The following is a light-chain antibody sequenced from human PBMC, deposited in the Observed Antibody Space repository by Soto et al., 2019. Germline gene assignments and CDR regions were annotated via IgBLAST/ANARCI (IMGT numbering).Light chain of an antibody. CDR2: ATS. CDR1: QTVSSY. CDR3: QQSFTTPS. J-gene: IGKJ5*01. Sequence: DIQMTQSPSSLSASVGDRVNITCRASQTVSSYLNWYQQTPGTVPXXLIYATSNLQSGVPSRFSGRGFGTDFPLTISSLQPEDFATYYCQQSFTTPSFGQGTRLEIK. V-gene: IGKV1-39*01.